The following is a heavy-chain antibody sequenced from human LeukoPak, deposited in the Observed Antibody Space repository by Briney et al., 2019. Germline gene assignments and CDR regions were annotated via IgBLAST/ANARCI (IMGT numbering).Heavy chain of an antibody. CDR3: ARTMVVTSTTDAFDI. CDR2: LYPEGTT. V-gene: IGHV3-66*02. CDR1: GFTVSSNY. Sequence: GGSLRLSCAASGFTVSSNYISWVREVPGKGLEWVAVLYPEGTTYYGDSVNGRLTISRDNSRNTLFLQINSLRPEDTALYYCARTMVVTSTTDAFDIWGQGTMVTVSS. J-gene: IGHJ3*02. D-gene: IGHD2/OR15-2a*01.